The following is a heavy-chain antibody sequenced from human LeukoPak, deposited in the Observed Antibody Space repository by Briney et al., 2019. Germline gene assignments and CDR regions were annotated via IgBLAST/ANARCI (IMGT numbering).Heavy chain of an antibody. CDR2: INPSGGST. J-gene: IGHJ4*02. Sequence: ASVKVSCKVSGYTLTELSMHWVRQAPGQGLEWMGIINPSGGSTSYAQKFQGRVTMTRDTSTSTVYMELSSLRSEDTAVYYCARVRARTGGFDYWGQGTLVTVSS. V-gene: IGHV1-46*01. D-gene: IGHD2-15*01. CDR3: ARVRARTGGFDY. CDR1: GYTLTELS.